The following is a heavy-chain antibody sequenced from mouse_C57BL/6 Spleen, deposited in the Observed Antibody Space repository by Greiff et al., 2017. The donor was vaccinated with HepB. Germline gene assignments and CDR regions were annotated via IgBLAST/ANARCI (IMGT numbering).Heavy chain of an antibody. J-gene: IGHJ4*01. CDR1: GYTFTSYG. CDR3: SRRITTVEGYYAMDY. D-gene: IGHD1-1*01. Sequence: QVQLQQSGAELARPGASVKLSCKASGYTFTSYGISWVKQSTGQGLEWIGEIYPRSGNTYYNEKFKGKATLTADKSSSTAYMELRSLTSEDSAVYFCSRRITTVEGYYAMDYWGQGTSVTVSS. V-gene: IGHV1-81*01. CDR2: IYPRSGNT.